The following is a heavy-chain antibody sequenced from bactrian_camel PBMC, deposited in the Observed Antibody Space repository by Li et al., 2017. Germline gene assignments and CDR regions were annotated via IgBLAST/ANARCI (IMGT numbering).Heavy chain of an antibody. CDR2: ITGDGTNT. CDR3: TTRGDLEY. CDR1: GFTVSTYY. V-gene: IGHV3-2*01. Sequence: HVQLVESGGGLVQPGGSLRLSCAGSGFTVSTYYMSWVRQVPGKGLEWVSSITGDGTNTYYADSVKGRFAISRDNVKNTVDLQMNSLKSEDTALYYCTTRGDLEYWGQGTQVTVS. J-gene: IGHJ4*01.